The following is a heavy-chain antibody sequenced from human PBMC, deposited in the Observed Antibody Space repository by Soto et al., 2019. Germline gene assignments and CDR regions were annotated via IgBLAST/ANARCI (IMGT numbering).Heavy chain of an antibody. CDR1: GVSVTSFY. CDR2: IHHSGIT. CDR3: ARGHDNSFSL. J-gene: IGHJ5*02. Sequence: ETLSLTCSVSGVSVTSFYWSWIRQPPGKGLEWIANIHHSGITYYSPPLKSRVTMSIDTSKNQFSLNLRSVTATDTAVYYCARGHDNSFSLWGQGTLVTVSS. V-gene: IGHV4-59*02.